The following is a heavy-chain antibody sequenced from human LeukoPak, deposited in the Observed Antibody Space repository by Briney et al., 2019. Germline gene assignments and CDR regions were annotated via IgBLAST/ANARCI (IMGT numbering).Heavy chain of an antibody. V-gene: IGHV3-7*03. J-gene: IGHJ3*02. CDR1: GFTFSNAW. CDR2: IKQDGSEK. Sequence: GGSLRLSCAASGFTFSNAWMNWVRQAPGKGLEWVANIKQDGSEKYYVDSVKGRFTISRDNAKNSLYLQMNSLRAEDTAVYYCARGVMIFGAVRSGAFDIWGQGTMVTVSS. CDR3: ARGVMIFGAVRSGAFDI. D-gene: IGHD3-3*01.